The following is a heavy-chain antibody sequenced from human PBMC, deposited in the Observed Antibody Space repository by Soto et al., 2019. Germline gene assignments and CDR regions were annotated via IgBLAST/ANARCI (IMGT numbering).Heavy chain of an antibody. CDR3: AKDPLLRGVIVY. CDR1: GFTFSSYA. CDR2: ISGSGGST. D-gene: IGHD3-16*02. J-gene: IGHJ4*02. V-gene: IGHV3-23*01. Sequence: EVQLLESGGGLVQPGGSLRLSCAASGFTFSSYAMSWVRQAPGKGLEWVSAISGSGGSTYYADYVKSRFTISRDNSTNTLYLQMNSLRAEDTAVYYCAKDPLLRGVIVYWGQGTLVTVSS.